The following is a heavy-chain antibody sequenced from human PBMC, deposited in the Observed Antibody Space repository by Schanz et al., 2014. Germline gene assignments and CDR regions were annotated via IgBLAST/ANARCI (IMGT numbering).Heavy chain of an antibody. CDR2: IWYDGSNK. Sequence: VQLLESGGGLVQPGRSLRLSCAASGFIFSSYGLHWVRQAPGKRLEWVAFIWYDGSNKYYADSVKGRFTISRDNSKNTLNLQMNSQRAEDRAVYDCAREHIMAAAGVVDYWGHGTLVTVSS. CDR1: GFIFSSYG. J-gene: IGHJ4*01. D-gene: IGHD6-13*01. CDR3: AREHIMAAAGVVDY. V-gene: IGHV3-33*01.